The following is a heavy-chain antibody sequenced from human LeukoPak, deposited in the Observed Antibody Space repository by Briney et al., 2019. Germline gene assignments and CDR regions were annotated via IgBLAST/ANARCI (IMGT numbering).Heavy chain of an antibody. CDR1: GGSISSYY. Sequence: SETLSLTCTVSGGSISSYYWSWIRQPPGKGLEWRGYIYYSGSTNYNPSLKSRVSISVDTSKNQFSLKLSSVTAADTAVFYCARQTAAADAFDIWGQGTMVTVSS. CDR3: ARQTAAADAFDI. J-gene: IGHJ3*02. D-gene: IGHD2-2*01. CDR2: IYYSGST. V-gene: IGHV4-59*08.